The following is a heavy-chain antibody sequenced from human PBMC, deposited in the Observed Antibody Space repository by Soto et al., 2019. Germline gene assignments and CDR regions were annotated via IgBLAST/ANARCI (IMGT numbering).Heavy chain of an antibody. Sequence: QVHIVQSGAEVKKPGASVKISCQASGYTFTTYAIHWVRQDPGQRLEWMGWIYPGNGDTEYSQRFHDRVTFTRDPSASTAYMELRSLTSEVTAMYYCARNTPGYYHYDYWGQGTRLTVSS. D-gene: IGHD3-22*01. J-gene: IGHJ4*02. CDR3: ARNTPGYYHYDY. CDR1: GYTFTTYA. CDR2: IYPGNGDT. V-gene: IGHV1-3*01.